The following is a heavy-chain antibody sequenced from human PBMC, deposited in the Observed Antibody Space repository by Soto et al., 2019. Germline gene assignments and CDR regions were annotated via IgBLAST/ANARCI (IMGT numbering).Heavy chain of an antibody. CDR2: ISSVSTYI. CDR1: GFPFSGYS. J-gene: IGHJ6*02. CDR3: ARDNIAAAFTSGMDV. D-gene: IGHD6-13*01. V-gene: IGHV3-21*01. Sequence: EVQLVESGGGLVKSGGSLRLSCAASGFPFSGYSMNWVRQAPGKGLEWVSSISSVSTYIYYGDSVKGRFTISRDNAKNSLYLQRNSLRAEDTAVYYCARDNIAAAFTSGMDVWGQGTTVTVSS.